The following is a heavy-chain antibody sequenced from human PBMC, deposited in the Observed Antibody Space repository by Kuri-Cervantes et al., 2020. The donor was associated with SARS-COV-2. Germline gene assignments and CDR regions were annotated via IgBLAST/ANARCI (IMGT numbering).Heavy chain of an antibody. CDR2: IIPIFGTA. CDR1: GGTFSSYA. V-gene: IGHV1-69*13. J-gene: IGHJ6*03. CDR3: ARNPHSLTSYYYYYMDV. D-gene: IGHD4/OR15-4a*01. Sequence: SVKVSCKASGGTFSSYAISWVRQAPGQGLEWMGGIIPIFGTANYAQKFQGRVTIIADESTSTAYMELSSLRSEDTAVYYCARNPHSLTSYYYYYMDVWGKGATVTVSS.